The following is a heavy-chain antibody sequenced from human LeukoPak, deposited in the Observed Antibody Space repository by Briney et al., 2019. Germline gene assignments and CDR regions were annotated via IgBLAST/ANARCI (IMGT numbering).Heavy chain of an antibody. CDR1: EYDFSSHA. D-gene: IGHD4-17*01. J-gene: IGHJ4*02. Sequence: GGSLRLSCAASEYDFSSHAMTWVRQAPGKGLEWVSAISISGSKTYYADSVKGRFTISRDNSKNTLYLQMNSLRAEDTAVYYCANEIRPNDYWGQGTQVTVSS. CDR3: ANEIRPNDY. CDR2: ISISGSKT. V-gene: IGHV3-23*01.